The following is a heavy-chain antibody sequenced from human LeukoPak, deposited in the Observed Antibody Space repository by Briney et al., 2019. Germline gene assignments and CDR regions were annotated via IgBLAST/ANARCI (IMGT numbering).Heavy chain of an antibody. CDR3: ASIAVADGFDY. CDR2: INAGNGNT. J-gene: IGHJ4*02. Sequence: GASVKVSCKASGYTFTSYAMHWVRQAPGQRLEWMGWINAGNGNTKYSQKFQGRVTMTTDTSTSTAYMELRSLRSDDTAVYYCASIAVADGFDYWGQGTLVTVSS. D-gene: IGHD6-19*01. CDR1: GYTFTSYA. V-gene: IGHV1-3*01.